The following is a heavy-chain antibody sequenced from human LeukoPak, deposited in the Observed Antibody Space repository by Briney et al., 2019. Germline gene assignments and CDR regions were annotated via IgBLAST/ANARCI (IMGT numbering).Heavy chain of an antibody. CDR1: GYTFTSYG. V-gene: IGHV1-18*01. CDR3: AKLSGYYYDSSGYLSY. J-gene: IGHJ4*02. CDR2: ISAYNGNT. D-gene: IGHD3-22*01. Sequence: ASVKVSCKASGYTFTSYGISWVRQAPGQGLEWMGWISAYNGNTNYAQKLQGRVTMTTDTSTSTAYMELRSLRSDDTAVYYCAKLSGYYYDSSGYLSYWGQGTLVTVSS.